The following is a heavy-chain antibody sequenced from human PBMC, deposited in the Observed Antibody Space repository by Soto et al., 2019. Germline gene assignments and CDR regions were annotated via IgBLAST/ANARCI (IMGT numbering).Heavy chain of an antibody. Sequence: SETLSLTCTVSGGSISSYYWSWIRQPPGKGLEWIGYIYYSGSTNYNPSLKSRVTISVDTSKNQFSLKLSSVTAADTAVYYCARDRGYSGYGFDYWGQGTLVTVSS. J-gene: IGHJ4*02. D-gene: IGHD5-12*01. CDR2: IYYSGST. CDR3: ARDRGYSGYGFDY. CDR1: GGSISSYY. V-gene: IGHV4-59*01.